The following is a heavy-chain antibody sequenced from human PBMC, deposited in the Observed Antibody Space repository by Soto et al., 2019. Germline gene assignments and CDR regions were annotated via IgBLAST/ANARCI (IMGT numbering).Heavy chain of an antibody. CDR1: GFSLSTSGMC. CDR3: ARARYYYDSSGYYPFDY. CDR2: IDWDDDK. Sequence: SGPTLVNPTQTLTLTCTFSGFSLSTSGMCVSWIRQPPGKALEWLALIDWDDDKYYSTSLKTRLTISKDTSKNQVVLTMTNMDPVDTATYYCARARYYYDSSGYYPFDYWGQGTLVTVSS. J-gene: IGHJ4*02. V-gene: IGHV2-70*01. D-gene: IGHD3-22*01.